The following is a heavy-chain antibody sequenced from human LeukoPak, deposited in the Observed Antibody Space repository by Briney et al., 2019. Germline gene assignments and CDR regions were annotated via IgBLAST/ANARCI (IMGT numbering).Heavy chain of an antibody. Sequence: GGSLRLSCAASGFTFSSYAMHWVRQAPGKGLEWVAVISYDGSNKYYADSVKGRFTISRDNSKNTLYLQMNSLRAEDTAVYYCARGGSYSWFDSWGQGTPVTVSS. J-gene: IGHJ5*01. V-gene: IGHV3-30-3*01. CDR1: GFTFSSYA. CDR3: ARGGSYSWFDS. CDR2: ISYDGSNK.